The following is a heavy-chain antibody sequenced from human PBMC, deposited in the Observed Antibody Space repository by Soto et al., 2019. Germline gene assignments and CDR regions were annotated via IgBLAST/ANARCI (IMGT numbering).Heavy chain of an antibody. CDR2: IIPIFGVT. J-gene: IGHJ5*02. D-gene: IGHD1-1*01. Sequence: QVQLVQSGAEVKKPGSSVKVSCKASGGTFSSYTITWVRQAPGQGLEWLGRIIPIFGVTNYAQKFQDRVTITADRATPTAYMELSRLRSEDTAVYYCVRDWESTTQTWGFGASWGQGTLVTVSS. CDR3: VRDWESTTQTWGFGAS. V-gene: IGHV1-69*08. CDR1: GGTFSSYT.